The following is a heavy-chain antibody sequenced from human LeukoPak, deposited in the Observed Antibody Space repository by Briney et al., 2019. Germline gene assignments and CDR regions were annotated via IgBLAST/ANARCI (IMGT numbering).Heavy chain of an antibody. J-gene: IGHJ4*02. CDR3: ARGRPHGNDY. D-gene: IGHD4-23*01. V-gene: IGHV3-74*01. CDR1: GFTFSNHW. Sequence: QPGGSLRLSCAASGFTFSNHWMHWVRQAPGKGLMWVSRINRGGSRTDYADSVKGRFTISRDDAKSTLYLQMNSLRVEDTAVYYCARGRPHGNDYWGQGTLVTVSS. CDR2: INRGGSRT.